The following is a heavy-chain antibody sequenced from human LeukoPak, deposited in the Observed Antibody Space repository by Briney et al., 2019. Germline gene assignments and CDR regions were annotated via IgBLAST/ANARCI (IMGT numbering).Heavy chain of an antibody. Sequence: PGGSLRLSCAASGFTFSSHWMHWVRQAPGKGLVWVSRINSDGSSISYADSVKGRFTISRDNAKNTLYLQMNSLRAEDTAVYYCARDGLGRYYYDSSGYRFDYWGQGTLVTVSS. J-gene: IGHJ4*02. CDR1: GFTFSSHW. V-gene: IGHV3-74*01. CDR3: ARDGLGRYYYDSSGYRFDY. CDR2: INSDGSSI. D-gene: IGHD3-22*01.